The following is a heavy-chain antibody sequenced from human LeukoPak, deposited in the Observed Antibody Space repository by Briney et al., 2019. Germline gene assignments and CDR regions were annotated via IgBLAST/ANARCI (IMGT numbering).Heavy chain of an antibody. Sequence: GESLKISCKGSGYSFTSYWIGWVRQMPGKGLEWMGIIYPGDSDTRYSPSFQGQVTISADKSISTAYLQWSSLKASDTAMYYCARPYGSGSPTVSEFFDYWGQGTLVTVSS. CDR2: IYPGDSDT. CDR1: GYSFTSYW. D-gene: IGHD3-10*01. J-gene: IGHJ4*02. CDR3: ARPYGSGSPTVSEFFDY. V-gene: IGHV5-51*01.